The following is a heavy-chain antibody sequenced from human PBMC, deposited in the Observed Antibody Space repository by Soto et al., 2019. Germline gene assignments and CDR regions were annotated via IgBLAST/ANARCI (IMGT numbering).Heavy chain of an antibody. CDR3: ARVRPTDYVGNYNNGMDV. CDR1: GGTLSNYA. D-gene: IGHD4-17*01. CDR2: IIPIFNTA. V-gene: IGHV1-69*01. Sequence: QVQLVQSGAEVKKPGSSVKVSCKASGGTLSNYAFTWVRQAPGQGLEWMGGIIPIFNTANYAQKFQGRVTITADESTSTAYMEVSRLRTEDTAVYYCARVRPTDYVGNYNNGMDVWGQGTTVTVSS. J-gene: IGHJ6*02.